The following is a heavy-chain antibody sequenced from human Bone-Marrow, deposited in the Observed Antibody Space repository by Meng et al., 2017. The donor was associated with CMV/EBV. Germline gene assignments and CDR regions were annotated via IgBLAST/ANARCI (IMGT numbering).Heavy chain of an antibody. J-gene: IGHJ5*02. CDR2: ISSSSSTI. D-gene: IGHD6-13*01. V-gene: IGHV3-48*04. Sequence: GESLKISCAASGFTFSSYSMNWVRQAPGKGLECVSYISSSSSTIYYADSVKGRFTISRDNAKNSLYLQMNSLRAEDTAVYYCARDGYSSSWYSFNWFDPWGQGTLVTVSS. CDR1: GFTFSSYS. CDR3: ARDGYSSSWYSFNWFDP.